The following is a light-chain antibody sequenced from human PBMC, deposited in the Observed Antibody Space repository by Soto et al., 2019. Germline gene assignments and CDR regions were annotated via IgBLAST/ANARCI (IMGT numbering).Light chain of an antibody. J-gene: IGKJ2*03. CDR1: QSVSSNY. CDR2: ETS. Sequence: EIVLTQSPGTLSLSLGERATLSCRASQSVSSNYLAWYQQKPGQAPTLLIYETSSRATGIPDRFSGSGSGTDFTLSISRLEAEDFAVYYCQQYGNGNSPRYSFGQGARREI. CDR3: QQYGNGNSPRYS. V-gene: IGKV3-20*01.